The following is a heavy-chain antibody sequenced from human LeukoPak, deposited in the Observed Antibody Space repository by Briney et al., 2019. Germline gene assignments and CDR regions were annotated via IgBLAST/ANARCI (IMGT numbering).Heavy chain of an antibody. J-gene: IGHJ5*02. CDR2: MNPNSGNT. D-gene: IGHD3-22*01. Sequence: ASVKVSCKASGYTFTRNDINWVRQATGQGLEWMGWMNPNSGNTGYAQKFQGRVTITRNTSMSTAYMELSSLRSEDTAVYYCARGYYYYDSSAIPGGVVNWFDPWGQGTLVTVSS. CDR1: GYTFTRND. V-gene: IGHV1-8*03. CDR3: ARGYYYYDSSAIPGGVVNWFDP.